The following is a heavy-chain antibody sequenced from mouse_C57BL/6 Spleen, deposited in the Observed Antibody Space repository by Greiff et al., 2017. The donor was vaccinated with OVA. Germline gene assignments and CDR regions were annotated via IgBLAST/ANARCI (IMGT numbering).Heavy chain of an antibody. CDR3: ARKGLGRPYWYFDV. D-gene: IGHD4-1*01. CDR2: IDPSDSYT. Sequence: QVQLQQPGAELVMPGASVKLSCKASGYTFTSYWMHWVKQRPGQGLEWVGEIDPSDSYTNYNQKFKGKSTLTVDKSSSTAYMQLSSLTSEDSAVYYCARKGLGRPYWYFDVWGTGTTVTVSS. J-gene: IGHJ1*03. CDR1: GYTFTSYW. V-gene: IGHV1-69*01.